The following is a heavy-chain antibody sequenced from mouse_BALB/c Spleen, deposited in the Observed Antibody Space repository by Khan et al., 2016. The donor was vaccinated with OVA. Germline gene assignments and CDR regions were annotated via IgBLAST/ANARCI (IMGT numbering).Heavy chain of an antibody. CDR2: IDPANGDI. Sequence: VQLQQSGAELVKPGASVKLSCTGSGFNIKDTYMHWVKQRPEQGLGWIGRIDPANGDIKYGPKFQVNATLTAELPSNTAYLQLSRLTSADTTVYYCATLSGNPFAYLGQVTLVSVS. CDR3: ATLSGNPFAY. V-gene: IGHV14-3*02. J-gene: IGHJ3*01. D-gene: IGHD2-1*01. CDR1: GFNIKDTY.